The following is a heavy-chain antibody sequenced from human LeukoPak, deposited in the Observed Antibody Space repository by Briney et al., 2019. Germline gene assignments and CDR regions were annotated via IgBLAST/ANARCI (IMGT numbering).Heavy chain of an antibody. Sequence: GGSLRLSRAASGFTFSSYAMSWVRQAPGKGLEWVSAISGRGGSTYYADSVKGRFTISRDNSKNTLYLRMNSLRAEDTAVYYCAKDQLLGRNYYYGMDVWGQGTTVTVSS. CDR3: AKDQLLGRNYYYGMDV. CDR1: GFTFSSYA. J-gene: IGHJ6*02. CDR2: ISGRGGST. D-gene: IGHD1-7*01. V-gene: IGHV3-23*01.